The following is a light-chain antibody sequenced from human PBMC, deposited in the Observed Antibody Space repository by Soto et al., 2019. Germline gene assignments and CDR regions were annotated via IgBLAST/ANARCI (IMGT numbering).Light chain of an antibody. CDR2: KAS. CDR3: QQYYTYSSLT. Sequence: DIQMTQSPSTLSASVGDRVTLTCRASQSISNWLAWYQQKPGKAPKLLIYKASSLESGVPSRFSGSGSGTEFTLTIRSLQPDDFATYYCQQYYTYSSLTFGGGTKVDIK. J-gene: IGKJ4*01. V-gene: IGKV1-5*03. CDR1: QSISNW.